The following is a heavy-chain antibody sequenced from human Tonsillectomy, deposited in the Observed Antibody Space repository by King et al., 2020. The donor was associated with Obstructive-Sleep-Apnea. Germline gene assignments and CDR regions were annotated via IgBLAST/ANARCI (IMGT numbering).Heavy chain of an antibody. CDR1: GGSINSDRYS. D-gene: IGHD3-9*01. CDR3: ARASGVGYFDGLPGY. Sequence: VQLVESGPGLVKPSQTLSVTCAVSGGSINSDRYSWSWIRQPPGKGLEYIGYIFLSGTTYYNPSLKSRVAISLDLSKNQFSMKLSSVTAADTALYYCARASGVGYFDGLPGYWGQGTLVTVSS. J-gene: IGHJ4*02. V-gene: IGHV4-30-4*07. CDR2: IFLSGTT.